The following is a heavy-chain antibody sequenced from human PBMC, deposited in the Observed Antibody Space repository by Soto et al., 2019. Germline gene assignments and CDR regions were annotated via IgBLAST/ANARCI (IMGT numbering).Heavy chain of an antibody. V-gene: IGHV1-3*01. CDR2: INAGNGNT. CDR1: GYTFTSYA. J-gene: IGHJ4*02. D-gene: IGHD3-3*01. Sequence: QVQLVQSGAEVKKPGASVKVSCKASGYTFTSYAMHWVRQAPGQRLEWMGWINAGNGNTKYSQKFQGRVTITRDTSASTAYMELSSLRSEDTAVYYCARPGVSYYDFWSGYYYYFDYWGQGTLVTVSS. CDR3: ARPGVSYYDFWSGYYYYFDY.